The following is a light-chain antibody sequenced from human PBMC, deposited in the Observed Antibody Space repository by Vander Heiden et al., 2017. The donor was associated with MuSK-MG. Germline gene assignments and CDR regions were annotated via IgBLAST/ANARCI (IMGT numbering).Light chain of an antibody. J-gene: IGKJ4*02. CDR1: QSISSY. V-gene: IGKV1-39*01. CDR3: QQSYSTPLT. CDR2: AAS. Sequence: DIQMTQSPSSLSPSVGVRVTIPCRASQSISSYLNWYQQKPGKAPKLLIYAASSLQSGVPSRFSGSGSGTDFTLTISSLQPEDFATYYCQQSYSTPLTFGGGTKVEIK.